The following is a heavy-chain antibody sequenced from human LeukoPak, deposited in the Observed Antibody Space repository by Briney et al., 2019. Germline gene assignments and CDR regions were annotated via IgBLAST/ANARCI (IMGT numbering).Heavy chain of an antibody. CDR3: ARAPRTYGNNGQFDY. D-gene: IGHD1/OR15-1a*01. Sequence: SETLSLTCTVSGGSFSSGSYYWSWIRQPPGKGLEWIGYIYYSGSTNYNPSLKSRVTISVDTSKNQFSLKLSSVTAADTAVYYCARAPRTYGNNGQFDYWGQGTLVTVSS. V-gene: IGHV4-61*01. CDR2: IYYSGST. J-gene: IGHJ4*02. CDR1: GGSFSSGSYY.